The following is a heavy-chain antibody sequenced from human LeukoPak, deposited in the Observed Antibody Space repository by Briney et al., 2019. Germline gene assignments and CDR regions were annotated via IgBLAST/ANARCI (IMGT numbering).Heavy chain of an antibody. CDR1: GYTFTSYG. D-gene: IGHD5-18*01. CDR2: INPNSGGT. Sequence: ASVKVSCKASGYTFTSYGISWVRQAPGQGLEWMGWINPNSGGTNYAQKFQGRVTMTRDTSISTAYMELSRLRSDDTAVYYCARLPEAMVSDYWGQGTLVTVSS. V-gene: IGHV1-2*02. J-gene: IGHJ4*02. CDR3: ARLPEAMVSDY.